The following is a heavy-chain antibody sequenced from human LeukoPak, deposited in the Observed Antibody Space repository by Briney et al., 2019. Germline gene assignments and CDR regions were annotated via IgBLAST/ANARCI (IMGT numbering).Heavy chain of an antibody. Sequence: PGGSLRLSCAASGFTFTNYGMNWVRQAPGKGLEWVSSISSSSSYIYYADSVKGRFTISRDNAKNSLYLQMNSLRAEDTAVYYCARDFVRFGESPYYFDYWGQGTLVTASS. D-gene: IGHD3-10*01. CDR1: GFTFTNYG. CDR3: ARDFVRFGESPYYFDY. CDR2: ISSSSSYI. J-gene: IGHJ4*02. V-gene: IGHV3-21*01.